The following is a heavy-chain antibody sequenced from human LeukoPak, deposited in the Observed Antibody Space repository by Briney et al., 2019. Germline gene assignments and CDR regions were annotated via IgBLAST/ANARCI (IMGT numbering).Heavy chain of an antibody. CDR1: GDSIRSYY. CDR3: SRLIYYFDY. V-gene: IGHV4-59*08. D-gene: IGHD3-10*01. CDR2: IDSSGST. J-gene: IGHJ4*02. Sequence: RPSETLSLTCSVSGDSIRSYYWTWIRQPPGKGLEWIGYIDSSGSTNYNPSLKSRVTIAVDTPKNQFSLKLSSVTAADTAMYYCSRLIYYFDYWGQGTLVTVSS.